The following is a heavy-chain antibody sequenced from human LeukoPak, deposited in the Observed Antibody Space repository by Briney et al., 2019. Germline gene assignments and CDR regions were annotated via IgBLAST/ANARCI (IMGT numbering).Heavy chain of an antibody. CDR1: GYSFTNYW. Sequence: GESLQISCKGSGYSFTNYWIVWVRQMPGKGLEWMGIIYPGDSDTRYSPSFQGQVTISADKSISTAYLQWSSLKASDTAMYYCARSWVTDYYYYGMDVWGQGTTVTVSS. D-gene: IGHD6-13*01. V-gene: IGHV5-51*01. CDR2: IYPGDSDT. J-gene: IGHJ6*02. CDR3: ARSWVTDYYYYGMDV.